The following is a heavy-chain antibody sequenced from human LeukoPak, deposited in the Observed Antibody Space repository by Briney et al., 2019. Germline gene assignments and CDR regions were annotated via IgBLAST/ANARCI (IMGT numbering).Heavy chain of an antibody. Sequence: SQTLSLTCAISGDSVSSNSAAWNWIRQSPSRGLEWLGRTYYRSKWYNDYAVSVKSRITINPDTSKNQFSLQLNSVTPEDTAVYYCAREGYSSGWYGGWYYFDYWGQGTLVTVSS. V-gene: IGHV6-1*01. CDR1: GDSVSSNSAA. CDR2: TYYRSKWYN. CDR3: AREGYSSGWYGGWYYFDY. D-gene: IGHD6-19*01. J-gene: IGHJ4*02.